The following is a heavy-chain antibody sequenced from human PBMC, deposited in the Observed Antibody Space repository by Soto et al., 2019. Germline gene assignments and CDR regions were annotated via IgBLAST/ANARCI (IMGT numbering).Heavy chain of an antibody. J-gene: IGHJ4*02. D-gene: IGHD5-12*01. CDR2: IRKKANSYTT. CDR1: GFTFSDHY. Sequence: EVQLVESGGTLVQPGGSLRLSCAASGFTFSDHYMDWVRQPPGKGLEWVGRIRKKANSYTTEYVASVKGRFTISRDDSPNSQYLQMNSLNTESTAVYYCARVVIGATSYYFDSLGQGTLVTVSS. V-gene: IGHV3-72*01. CDR3: ARVVIGATSYYFDS.